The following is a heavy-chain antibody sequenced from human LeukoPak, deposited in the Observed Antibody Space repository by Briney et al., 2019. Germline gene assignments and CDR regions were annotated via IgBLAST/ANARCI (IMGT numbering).Heavy chain of an antibody. D-gene: IGHD3-22*01. CDR2: ISSSGSTI. CDR1: GFTFSDYY. CDR3: ARASPGYDSSGYPTEVPEYFQH. Sequence: GGSLRLSCAASGFTFSDYYMSWIRQAPGKGLEWVSYISSSGSTIYYADSVKGRFTISRDNAKNSLYLQMNSLRAEDTAVYYCARASPGYDSSGYPTEVPEYFQHWGQGTLVTVSS. V-gene: IGHV3-11*01. J-gene: IGHJ1*01.